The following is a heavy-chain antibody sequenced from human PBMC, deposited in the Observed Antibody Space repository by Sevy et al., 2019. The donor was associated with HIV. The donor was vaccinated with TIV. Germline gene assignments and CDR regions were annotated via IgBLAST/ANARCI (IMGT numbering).Heavy chain of an antibody. CDR1: GFTFSSYS. J-gene: IGHJ4*02. CDR2: ISRSSSTI. Sequence: GGSLRLSCAASGFTFSSYSMNWVRQAPGKGLEWVSYISRSSSTIYYADSVKGRFTISRDNAKNSLSLQMNSLRDEDAAVYYCARERKMYDSSGYYLHFDYWGQGTLVTVSS. CDR3: ARERKMYDSSGYYLHFDY. D-gene: IGHD3-22*01. V-gene: IGHV3-48*02.